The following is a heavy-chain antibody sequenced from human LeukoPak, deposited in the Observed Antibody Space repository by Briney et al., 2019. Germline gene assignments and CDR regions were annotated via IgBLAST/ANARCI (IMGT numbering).Heavy chain of an antibody. CDR1: GGSVSSGSYY. D-gene: IGHD3-3*01. CDR2: IYYSGST. CDR3: ASFPPSIFGVVIAYFDY. J-gene: IGHJ4*02. V-gene: IGHV4-61*01. Sequence: SETLSLTCTVSGGSVSSGSYYWSWIRQPPGKGLEWIGYIYYSGSTNYNPSLKSRVTISVDTSKDQFSLKLSSVTAADTAVYYCASFPPSIFGVVIAYFDYWGQGTLVTVSS.